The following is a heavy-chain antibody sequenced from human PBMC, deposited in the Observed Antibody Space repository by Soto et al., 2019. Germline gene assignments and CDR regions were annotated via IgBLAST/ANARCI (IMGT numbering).Heavy chain of an antibody. Sequence: XSVKVSFKASGYTFTSYAMRLVRQAPGQRLEWMGWINAGNGNTKYSQKFQGRVTITRDTSASTAYMELSSLRSEDTAVYYCARGSGYYYWDDYWGQGTLVTVSS. CDR3: ARGSGYYYWDDY. CDR1: GYTFTSYA. D-gene: IGHD3-22*01. CDR2: INAGNGNT. J-gene: IGHJ4*02. V-gene: IGHV1-3*01.